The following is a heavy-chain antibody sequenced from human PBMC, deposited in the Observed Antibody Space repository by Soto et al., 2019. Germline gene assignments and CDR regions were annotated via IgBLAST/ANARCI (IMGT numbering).Heavy chain of an antibody. CDR1: GFTFSSYD. J-gene: IGHJ4*02. D-gene: IGHD1-1*01. CDR2: ISSNGGTT. V-gene: IGHV3-64*01. Sequence: EVQLAESGGGMVQPGGSLRLSCVASGFTFSSYDMHWVRQAPGKGLEYVSSISSNGGTTYYGNSVKGRFTISRDNSKNTLYLQMGSLRAEDMAVYYCVRRVSGNDDYWGQGTLGTVSS. CDR3: VRRVSGNDDY.